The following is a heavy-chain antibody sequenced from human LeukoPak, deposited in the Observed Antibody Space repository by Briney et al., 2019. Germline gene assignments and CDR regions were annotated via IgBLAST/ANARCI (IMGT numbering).Heavy chain of an antibody. Sequence: GESLRLSCAGSGFDFSRFAMNWVRQAPGKGLEWVSGIGGGGTEYYADSVKGRFIISSDSSQNLVHLQMNSLTVEDTAVYYCARAQGALDYWGQGTLVTVSS. CDR2: IGGGGTE. V-gene: IGHV3-23*01. D-gene: IGHD1-26*01. CDR1: GFDFSRFA. CDR3: ARAQGALDY. J-gene: IGHJ4*02.